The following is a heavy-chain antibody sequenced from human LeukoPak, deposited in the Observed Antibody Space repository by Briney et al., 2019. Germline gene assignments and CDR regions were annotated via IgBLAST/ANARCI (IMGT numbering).Heavy chain of an antibody. Sequence: SETLSLTCTVSGGSISSSSYYWGWIRQPPGKGLEWIGSIYYSGSTYYNPSLKSRVTISVDTSKNQFSLKLSSVTAADTAVYYCARERDGRFFDYWGQGTLVTVSS. D-gene: IGHD5-24*01. J-gene: IGHJ4*02. V-gene: IGHV4-39*07. CDR3: ARERDGRFFDY. CDR2: IYYSGST. CDR1: GGSISSSSYY.